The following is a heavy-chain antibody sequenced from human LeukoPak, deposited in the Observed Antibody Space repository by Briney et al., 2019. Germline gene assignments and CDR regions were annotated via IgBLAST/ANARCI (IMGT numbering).Heavy chain of an antibody. CDR3: ARDSTVTTSDAFDI. V-gene: IGHV3-11*05. CDR2: ISSSSSYT. D-gene: IGHD4-17*01. CDR1: GFTLSDYY. J-gene: IGHJ3*02. Sequence: PGGSLRLFCAPSGFTLSDYYMSWTRQAPGKGLEWVSYISSSSSYTNYADSVKGRFTISRDNAKNSLYLQMNSLRAEDTAVYYCARDSTVTTSDAFDIWGQGTMVTVSS.